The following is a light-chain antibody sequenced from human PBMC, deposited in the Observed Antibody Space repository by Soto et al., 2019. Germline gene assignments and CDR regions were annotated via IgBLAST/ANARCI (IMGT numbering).Light chain of an antibody. CDR2: EVT. CDR1: SGDIGSYNR. J-gene: IGLJ1*01. V-gene: IGLV2-14*01. Sequence: QSALTQPASVSGSPGQSITISCTGTSGDIGSYNRVSWYQQHPGKAPKLIIYEVTDRPSGVSNRFSGSKSGSTASLIISRLQTEDEADYYCASYTSSTTYVFGTGTKLTVL. CDR3: ASYTSSTTYV.